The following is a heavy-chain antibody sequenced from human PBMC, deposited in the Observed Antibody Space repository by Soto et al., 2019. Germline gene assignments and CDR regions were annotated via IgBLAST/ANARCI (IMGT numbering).Heavy chain of an antibody. CDR3: ARGVVVTATFVAYNWFDP. D-gene: IGHD2-15*01. Sequence: QVQLQQWGAGLLKPSETLSLTCAVYGGSFSGNYWSWIRQPPGKGLEWLGELNHSGSTNYNPSLKRRVTISVDTSKKQFSLMLSSVTAADTAVYYCARGVVVTATFVAYNWFDPWGQGTLVTVSS. J-gene: IGHJ5*02. V-gene: IGHV4-34*01. CDR2: LNHSGST. CDR1: GGSFSGNY.